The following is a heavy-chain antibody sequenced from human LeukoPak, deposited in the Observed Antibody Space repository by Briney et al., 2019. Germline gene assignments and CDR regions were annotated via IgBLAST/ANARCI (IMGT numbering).Heavy chain of an antibody. J-gene: IGHJ4*02. V-gene: IGHV3-48*03. CDR1: GFTFSSYE. Sequence: QPGGSLRLSCAASGFTFSSYEMNWVRQAPVKGPEWVSYISSSGSTIYYADSVKGRFTISRDNAKNSLYLQMNSLRAEDTAVYYCARDSNYRLFDYWGQGTLVTVSS. D-gene: IGHD1-1*01. CDR2: ISSSGSTI. CDR3: ARDSNYRLFDY.